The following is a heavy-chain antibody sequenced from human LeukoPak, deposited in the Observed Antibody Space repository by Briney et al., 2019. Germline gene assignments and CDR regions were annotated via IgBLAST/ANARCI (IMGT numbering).Heavy chain of an antibody. J-gene: IGHJ6*03. CDR2: ISTYNGNT. Sequence: RASVKLSCKASGYTFTSYGISGVRQAPGQGLEWMGWISTYNGNTTYAQTLKGRFTMTTATSTTTASMELRRLRSDHTAVYYCARGAVIAARQSRHYYYYYYMDVWGKGTTVTVSS. D-gene: IGHD6-6*01. CDR1: GYTFTSYG. V-gene: IGHV1-18*01. CDR3: ARGAVIAARQSRHYYYYYYMDV.